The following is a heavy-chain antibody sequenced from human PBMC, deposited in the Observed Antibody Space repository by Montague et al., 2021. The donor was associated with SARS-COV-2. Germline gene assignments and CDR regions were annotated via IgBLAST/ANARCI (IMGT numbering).Heavy chain of an antibody. CDR2: VDYSGNT. V-gene: IGHV4-39*01. J-gene: IGHJ4*02. D-gene: IGHD5-18*01. CDR1: GGPISGSSDY. Sequence: SETLSLTCTVTGGPISGSSDYWGWIRQSPGKGLVWIASVDYSGNTYYSPSLKSRLTISVDTSKNQFSLKLNSVTAADTALYYCARREYSYGWGDWGQGTLVTVSS. CDR3: ARREYSYGWGD.